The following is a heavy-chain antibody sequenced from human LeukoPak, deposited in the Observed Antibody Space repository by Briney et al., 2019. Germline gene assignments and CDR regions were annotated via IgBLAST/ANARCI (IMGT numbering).Heavy chain of an antibody. V-gene: IGHV1-2*02. J-gene: IGHJ6*02. CDR2: INPNSGGT. Sequence: ASVKVSCKASGYTFTGYYMHWVRQAPGQGLEWMGWINPNSGGTNYAQKFQGRVTMTRDTSISTAYMELSRLRSDDTAVYYCARDQSIAVAGTDYGMDVWGQGTTVTVSS. D-gene: IGHD6-19*01. CDR3: ARDQSIAVAGTDYGMDV. CDR1: GYTFTGYY.